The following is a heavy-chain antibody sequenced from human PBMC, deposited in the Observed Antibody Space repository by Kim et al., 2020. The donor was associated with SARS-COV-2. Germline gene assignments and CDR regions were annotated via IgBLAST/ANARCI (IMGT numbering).Heavy chain of an antibody. CDR1: GGSFSGYY. CDR2: INHSGST. J-gene: IGHJ6*02. V-gene: IGHV4-34*01. Sequence: SETLSLTCAVYGGSFSGYYWSWIRQPPGKGLEWIGEINHSGSTNYNPSLKSRVTISVDTSKNQFSLKLSSVTAADTAGYYCARGPPSTPLFYYYYYGMDVWGQGTTVTVSS. CDR3: ARGPPSTPLFYYYYYGMDV.